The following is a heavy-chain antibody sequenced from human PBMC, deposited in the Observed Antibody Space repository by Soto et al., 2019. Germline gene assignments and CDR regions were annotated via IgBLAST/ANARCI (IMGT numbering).Heavy chain of an antibody. CDR1: GFTFSSYG. J-gene: IGHJ6*03. V-gene: IGHV3-30*18. CDR3: AKVYFWSGYAPFAKDYYYMDV. D-gene: IGHD3-3*01. CDR2: ISYDGSNK. Sequence: PGGSLRLSCAASGFTFSSYGMHWVRQAPGKGLEWVAVISYDGSNKYYADSVKGRFTISRDNSKNTLYLQMNSLRAEDTAVYYCAKVYFWSGYAPFAKDYYYMDVWGKGTTVTVSS.